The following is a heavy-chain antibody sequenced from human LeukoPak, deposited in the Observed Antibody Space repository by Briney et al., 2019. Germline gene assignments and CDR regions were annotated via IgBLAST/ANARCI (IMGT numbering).Heavy chain of an antibody. J-gene: IGHJ4*02. D-gene: IGHD4-17*01. CDR2: IKQDGSEK. Sequence: GGSLRLSCVASGFTFSSYWMSWVRQAPGKGLEWVANIKQDGSEKYYVDSVKGRFTISRDNAKNSLYLQMNSLRAEDTAVYYCARDPDYGDSLDYWGQGTLVTVSS. CDR3: ARDPDYGDSLDY. V-gene: IGHV3-7*01. CDR1: GFTFSSYW.